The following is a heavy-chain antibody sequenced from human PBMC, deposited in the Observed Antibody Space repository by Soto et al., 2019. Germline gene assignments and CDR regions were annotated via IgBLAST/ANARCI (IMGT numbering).Heavy chain of an antibody. V-gene: IGHV3-53*05. Sequence: GGSMRLSCAASGFTVSSYYISWVRQAPGKGLEWVSLIYSDGSPYHADSVKGRLTISRDNSKNTLDLQMNRLRAEDTAVYYCARDPPGQGYFDLWVQGNLVTVS. J-gene: IGHJ4*02. CDR3: ARDPPGQGYFDL. CDR1: GFTVSSYY. CDR2: IYSDGSP.